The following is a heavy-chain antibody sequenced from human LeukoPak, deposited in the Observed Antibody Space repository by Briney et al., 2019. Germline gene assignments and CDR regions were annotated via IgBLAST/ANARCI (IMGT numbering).Heavy chain of an antibody. Sequence: ASVKVSCKASGYTFTSYGISWVRQAPGQGLEWMGWISAYNGNTNYAQKLQGRVTMTTDTSTSTAYMELRSLRSDDTAVYYCARGSLGYCSGGSCYSPYYYYYMDVWGKGTTVTISS. CDR3: ARGSLGYCSGGSCYSPYYYYYMDV. V-gene: IGHV1-18*01. CDR1: GYTFTSYG. CDR2: ISAYNGNT. D-gene: IGHD2-15*01. J-gene: IGHJ6*03.